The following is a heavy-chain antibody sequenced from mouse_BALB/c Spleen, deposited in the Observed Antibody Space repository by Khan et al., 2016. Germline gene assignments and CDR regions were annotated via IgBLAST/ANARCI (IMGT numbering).Heavy chain of an antibody. CDR1: GFTFTDYY. J-gene: IGHJ4*01. CDR2: IRHKANGYTT. Sequence: EVELVESGGGLVQPGGSLRLSCATSGFTFTDYYMSWVRQPPGKALEWLGFIRHKANGYTTEYSASVKGRFTISRDNSQSILYLHMNTLRAEDSATYYCARVWSYAMDYWGQGTSVTVSS. CDR3: ARVWSYAMDY. V-gene: IGHV7-3*02. D-gene: IGHD1-1*02.